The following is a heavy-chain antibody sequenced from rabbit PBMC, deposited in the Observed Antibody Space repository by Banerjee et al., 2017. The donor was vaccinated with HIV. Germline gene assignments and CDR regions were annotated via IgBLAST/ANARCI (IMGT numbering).Heavy chain of an antibody. V-gene: IGHV1S45*01. Sequence: QQQVEESGGDLVKPEGSLTLTXTASGFSFSSSYWICWVRQAPGKGLEWIGCIYAASDGATYYPDWAKGRFTISRTSSTTVTLQMTSLTAADTATYFCARDLPGVIGWNFGWWGQGTLVTVS. CDR1: GFSFSSSYW. D-gene: IGHD4-1*01. J-gene: IGHJ3*01. CDR2: IYAASDGAT. CDR3: ARDLPGVIGWNFGW.